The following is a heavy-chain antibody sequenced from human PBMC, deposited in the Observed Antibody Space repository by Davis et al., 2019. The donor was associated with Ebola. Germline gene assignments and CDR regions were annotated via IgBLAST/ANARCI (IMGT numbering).Heavy chain of an antibody. D-gene: IGHD6-13*01. V-gene: IGHV3-15*07. CDR1: GFTFDDYA. Sequence: GGSLRLSCAASGFTFDDYAMHWVRQAPGKGLEWVGRIKSKTDGGTTDYAAPVKGRFTISRDDSKNTLYLQMNSLKTEDTAVYYCTTQQLFPNYYYGMDVWGQGTTVTVSS. CDR3: TTQQLFPNYYYGMDV. CDR2: IKSKTDGGTT. J-gene: IGHJ6*02.